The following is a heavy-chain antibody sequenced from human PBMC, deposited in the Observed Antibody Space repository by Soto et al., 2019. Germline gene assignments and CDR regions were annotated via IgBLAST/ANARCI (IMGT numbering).Heavy chain of an antibody. CDR1: GFTFSSYA. J-gene: IGHJ4*02. D-gene: IGHD4-17*01. CDR2: ISGSGGST. V-gene: IGHV3-23*01. Sequence: GGSLRLSCAASGFTFSSYAMSWVRQAPGKGLEWVSAISGSGGSTYYADSVKGRFTISRDNSKNTLYLQMNSLRAEDTAVYYCAKMRHDYGALGTFDYWGQGTLVTVSS. CDR3: AKMRHDYGALGTFDY.